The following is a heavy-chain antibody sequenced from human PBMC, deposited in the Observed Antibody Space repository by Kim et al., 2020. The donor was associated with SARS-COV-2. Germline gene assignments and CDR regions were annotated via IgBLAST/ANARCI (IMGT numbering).Heavy chain of an antibody. CDR2: IWYDGSNK. J-gene: IGHJ4*02. D-gene: IGHD5-18*01. CDR3: ARGVRWDTVIQDEFDY. CDR1: GLTFSSYG. V-gene: IGHV3-33*01. Sequence: GGSLRLSCAASGLTFSSYGMHWVRQAPGKGLEWVAVIWYDGSNKYYADSVKGRFTISRDNSKNTLYLQMNSLRAEDTAVYYCARGVRWDTVIQDEFDYWGQGTLVTVAS.